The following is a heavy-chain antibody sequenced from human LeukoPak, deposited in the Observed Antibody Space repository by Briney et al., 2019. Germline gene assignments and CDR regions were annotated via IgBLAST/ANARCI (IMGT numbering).Heavy chain of an antibody. CDR1: GFTFSSYW. D-gene: IGHD3-3*01. J-gene: IGHJ4*02. CDR3: ARDLEDFWSGYYNYFDY. Sequence: GGSLRLSCAASGFTFSSYWMSWVRQAPGKGLEWVANIKQDGSEKYYVDSVKGRFTISRDNAKNSLYLQMNSLRAEDTAVYYCARDLEDFWSGYYNYFDYWGQGTLVTVSS. CDR2: IKQDGSEK. V-gene: IGHV3-7*01.